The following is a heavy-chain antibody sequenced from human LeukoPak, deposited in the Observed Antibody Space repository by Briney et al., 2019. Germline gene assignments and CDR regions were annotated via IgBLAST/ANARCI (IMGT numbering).Heavy chain of an antibody. Sequence: GGSLRLSCAASGFTFSSYWMSWVRQAPGKGVEWVANIKQDGSEKYYVDSVKGRFTISRDNAKNSLSLQMNSLRAEDTAVYYCARSPPLWNGDAFDIWGQGTMVTVSS. CDR3: ARSPPLWNGDAFDI. CDR1: GFTFSSYW. D-gene: IGHD1-1*01. CDR2: IKQDGSEK. V-gene: IGHV3-7*01. J-gene: IGHJ3*02.